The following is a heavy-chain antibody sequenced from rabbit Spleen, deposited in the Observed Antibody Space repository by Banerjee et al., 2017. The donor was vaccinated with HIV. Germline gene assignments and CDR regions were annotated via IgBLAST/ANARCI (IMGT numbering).Heavy chain of an antibody. CDR1: GFVFSRYY. V-gene: IGHV1S7*01. D-gene: IGHD2-1*01. Sequence: QLKASGGGLNPPGGSLKLSCTASGFVFSRYYMCWVRQAPGKGLEWIGYIDAIFGTTPYASWVNGRFTISSDNAQTTVDLQMNSLTAADADTDFCAREPYNCDDDGDDPLNLWGPGTLVTVS. J-gene: IGHJ4*01. CDR3: AREPYNCDDDGDDPLNL. CDR2: IDAIFGTT.